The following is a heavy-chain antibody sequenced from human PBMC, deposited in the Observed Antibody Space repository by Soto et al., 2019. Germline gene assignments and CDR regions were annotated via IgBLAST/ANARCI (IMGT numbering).Heavy chain of an antibody. Sequence: QVQLVQSGAEVRKPGSSVKVSCKASGGTFSSYAISWVRQAPGQGLEWMGGIIPIFGTANYAQKFQGRVTITADESTSTAYMELSSLRSEDTAVYYCARARDYGDYFYYYYGMDVWGQGTTVTVSS. CDR1: GGTFSSYA. CDR2: IIPIFGTA. D-gene: IGHD4-17*01. V-gene: IGHV1-69*01. J-gene: IGHJ6*02. CDR3: ARARDYGDYFYYYYGMDV.